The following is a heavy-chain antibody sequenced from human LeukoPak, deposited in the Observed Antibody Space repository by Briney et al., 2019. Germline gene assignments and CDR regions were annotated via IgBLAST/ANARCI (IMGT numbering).Heavy chain of an antibody. CDR2: IYTSGST. V-gene: IGHV4-61*02. Sequence: SQTLSLTCTVSGGSISSGSYYWSWIRQPAGKGLEWIGRIYTSGSTNYNPSLKSRVTISVDTSKNQFSLKLSSVTAADTAVYYCTSLDGSLSSWGQGTLVTVSS. CDR3: TSLDGSLSS. CDR1: GGSISSGSYY. D-gene: IGHD5-24*01. J-gene: IGHJ4*02.